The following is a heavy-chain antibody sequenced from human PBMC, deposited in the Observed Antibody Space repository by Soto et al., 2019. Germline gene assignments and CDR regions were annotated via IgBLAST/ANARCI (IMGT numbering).Heavy chain of an antibody. V-gene: IGHV4-59*01. CDR3: ARNGLNIVATIGVVPNLPDY. Sequence: SETLSLTCTVSGGSISSYYWSWIRQPPGKGLEWIGYIYYSGSTNYNPSLKSRVTISVDTSKNQFSLKLSSVTAADTAVYYCARNGLNIVATIGVVPNLPDYWGQGTLVTVSS. J-gene: IGHJ4*02. CDR1: GGSISSYY. D-gene: IGHD5-12*01. CDR2: IYYSGST.